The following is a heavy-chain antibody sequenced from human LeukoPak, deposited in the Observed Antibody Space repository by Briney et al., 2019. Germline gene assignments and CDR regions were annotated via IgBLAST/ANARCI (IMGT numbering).Heavy chain of an antibody. CDR3: ARLTATDGLFDY. V-gene: IGHV4-39*01. CDR2: IYYSGST. CDR1: GGSISSSSYY. D-gene: IGHD6-25*01. Sequence: SETLSLTCTVSGGSISSSSYYWGWIRQPPGKGLEWIGSIYYSGSTYYNPSLKSRVTISVDTSKNQFSLKLSSVTAADTAVYYCARLTATDGLFDYWGQGTLVTVSS. J-gene: IGHJ4*02.